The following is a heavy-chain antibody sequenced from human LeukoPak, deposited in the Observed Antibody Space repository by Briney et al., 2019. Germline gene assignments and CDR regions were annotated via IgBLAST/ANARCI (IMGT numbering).Heavy chain of an antibody. Sequence: SETLSLTCTFSGGSISCGGYYWSWIRQHPGKGLEWIGYIFYTGSTYYNPSLKSRVTLSVDTSKDNFSLNLRFVTAADTAVYYCARDSSGYYSFDYWGQGALVTVSS. D-gene: IGHD3-22*01. J-gene: IGHJ4*02. V-gene: IGHV4-31*03. CDR1: GGSISCGGYY. CDR3: ARDSSGYYSFDY. CDR2: IFYTGST.